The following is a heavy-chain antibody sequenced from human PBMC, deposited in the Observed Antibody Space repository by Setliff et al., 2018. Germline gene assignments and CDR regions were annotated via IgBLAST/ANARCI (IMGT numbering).Heavy chain of an antibody. V-gene: IGHV1-18*01. CDR3: ARDPIAASGTFWFDP. D-gene: IGHD6-13*01. CDR2: IRPHNGNT. CDR1: GYTFTNYG. Sequence: ASVKVSCKASGYTFTNYGITWVRQAPGQGLEWMGWIRPHNGNTAYAQKFQDRVILTTDTSMSTTYMELSRLRSDDTAVYYCARDPIAASGTFWFDPWGQGTLVTVSS. J-gene: IGHJ5*02.